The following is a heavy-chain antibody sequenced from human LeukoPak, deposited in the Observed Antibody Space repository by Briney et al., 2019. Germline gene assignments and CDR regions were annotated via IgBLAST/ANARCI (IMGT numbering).Heavy chain of an antibody. V-gene: IGHV3-30*18. Sequence: GGSLRLSCAASGFTFSSYGMHWVRQAPGKGLEWVAVISYDGSNKYYADSVKGRFTVSRDNSKNTLYLQMNSLRAEDTAVYYCAKELAAAGTASFDYWGQGTLVTVSS. D-gene: IGHD6-13*01. CDR2: ISYDGSNK. CDR3: AKELAAAGTASFDY. J-gene: IGHJ4*02. CDR1: GFTFSSYG.